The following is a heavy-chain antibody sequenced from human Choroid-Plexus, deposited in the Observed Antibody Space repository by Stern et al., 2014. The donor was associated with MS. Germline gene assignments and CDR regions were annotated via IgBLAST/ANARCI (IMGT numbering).Heavy chain of an antibody. V-gene: IGHV1-69*01. CDR3: ATPSTVTVGCMDV. CDR2: IIPIFGTP. J-gene: IGHJ6*02. Sequence: DQLVESGTEVKKPGSSVKVSCRASGGTFSSQAINWVRQAPGQGLEWVGGIIPIFGTPNYAQKVQDRVTITADESTSTAYMDLSSLRSEDTAVYYCATPSTVTVGCMDVWGQGTTVTVSS. D-gene: IGHD4-17*01. CDR1: GGTFSSQA.